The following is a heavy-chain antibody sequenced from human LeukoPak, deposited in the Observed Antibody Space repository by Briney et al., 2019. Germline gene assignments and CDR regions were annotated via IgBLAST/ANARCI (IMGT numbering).Heavy chain of an antibody. Sequence: ASVNVSCKASGYTFSAYDISWMRQAPGQGLEWMGGINTNTGNPTYAQDFTGRFVFSLDSSVTTAYLQVDSVQADDTAVYFCARDLAVPGTARGYWGQGTLVTVSS. CDR2: INTNTGNP. D-gene: IGHD6-19*01. CDR3: ARDLAVPGTARGY. J-gene: IGHJ4*02. V-gene: IGHV7-4-1*01. CDR1: GYTFSAYD.